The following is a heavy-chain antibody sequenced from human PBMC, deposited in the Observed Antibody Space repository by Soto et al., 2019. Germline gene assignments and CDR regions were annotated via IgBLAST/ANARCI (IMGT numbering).Heavy chain of an antibody. D-gene: IGHD6-6*01. V-gene: IGHV5-51*01. CDR1: GYSFTSYW. CDR2: IYPGDSDT. CDR3: ARWDEGGQLGY. Sequence: GQSLKISCKGSGYSFTSYWIGCVRHLPEKGLEWMGSIYPGDSDTRYSPSFQLQATISADKSISTAYRQWSVLKASDTAIFYCARWDEGGQLGYWGQATLVTVSS. J-gene: IGHJ4*02.